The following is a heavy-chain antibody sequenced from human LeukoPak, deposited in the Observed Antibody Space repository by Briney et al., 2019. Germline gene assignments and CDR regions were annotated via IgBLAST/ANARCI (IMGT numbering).Heavy chain of an antibody. Sequence: PSQTLSLTCTVSGSXXXXXYYWSWIRQHXXXXXXXXXXIYYSGSTYYNPSLKSRVTISVDTSKNEFSLSLSSVTAADTAVYYCARDARWSRKGSAVDYWGQGTLVTVSS. J-gene: IGHJ4*02. D-gene: IGHD4-23*01. V-gene: IGHV4-31*03. CDR1: GSXXXXXYY. CDR3: ARDARWSRKGSAVDY. CDR2: IYYSGST.